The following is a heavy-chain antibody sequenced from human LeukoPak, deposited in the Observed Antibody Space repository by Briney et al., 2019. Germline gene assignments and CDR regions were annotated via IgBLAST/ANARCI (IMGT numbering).Heavy chain of an antibody. CDR1: GYTFTGYY. Sequence: ASVKVSCKASGYTFTGYYMHWVRQAPGQGLEWMGWINPNSGGTNYAQKFQGRVTMTRDTSISTAYMELSRLRSDDTAVYYCARGLRPGYSSRRDAFDIWGQGTMVTVSS. CDR2: INPNSGGT. V-gene: IGHV1-2*02. D-gene: IGHD6-13*01. CDR3: ARGLRPGYSSRRDAFDI. J-gene: IGHJ3*02.